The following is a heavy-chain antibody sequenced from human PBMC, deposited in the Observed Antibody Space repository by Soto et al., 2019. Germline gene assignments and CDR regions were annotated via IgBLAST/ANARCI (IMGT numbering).Heavy chain of an antibody. CDR2: INIDGSST. Sequence: EVQLVESGGGLVQPGGSLRLSCAASGFTFSSYWMRWVRQAPGKGLVWVSRINIDGSSTNYADSVKGRFTISRDNAKNTLYLQMNSLSAEDTAVYYCARGGRGGFDYWGQGTLVTVSS. V-gene: IGHV3-74*01. J-gene: IGHJ4*02. D-gene: IGHD3-16*01. CDR3: ARGGRGGFDY. CDR1: GFTFSSYW.